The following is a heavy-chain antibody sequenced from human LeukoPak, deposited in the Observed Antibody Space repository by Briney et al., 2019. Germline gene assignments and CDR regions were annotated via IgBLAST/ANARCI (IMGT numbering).Heavy chain of an antibody. CDR2: ISSIGSTI. CDR1: GFTFSTYT. V-gene: IGHV3-48*01. CDR3: ARDLGATIFDFDY. J-gene: IGHJ4*02. D-gene: IGHD1-26*01. Sequence: GGSLRLSCAASGFTFSTYTMNWVRQAPGKGLEWVSSISSIGSTIYYADSVRGRFTISRDNAKNSLYLQMNSLRVEDTAVYCCARDLGATIFDFDYWGQGTLVTVSS.